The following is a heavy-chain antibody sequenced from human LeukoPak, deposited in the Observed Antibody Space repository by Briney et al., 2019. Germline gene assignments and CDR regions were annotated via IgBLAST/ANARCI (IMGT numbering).Heavy chain of an antibody. CDR1: GFIVSNNY. CDR3: ARGCYYERSGYCPFDY. V-gene: IGHV3-53*01. Sequence: GGALRLSCADSGFIVSNNYMNWVRQAPGKGLEWGSIIYSGGGTYYADSVKGRFTISRDNSKNTLYLQMNSLRADDTAVYYCARGCYYERSGYCPFDYWGPGTLVTVSS. J-gene: IGHJ4*02. CDR2: IYSGGGT. D-gene: IGHD3-22*01.